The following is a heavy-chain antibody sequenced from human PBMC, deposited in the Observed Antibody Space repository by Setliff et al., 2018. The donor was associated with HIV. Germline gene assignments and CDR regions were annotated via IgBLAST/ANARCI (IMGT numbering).Heavy chain of an antibody. CDR3: AKIQNPQGYYYDSSGYYPHPGSPDY. Sequence: GGSLRLSCSASGFTFSSYAMHWVRQAPGKGLEYVSAISSNGGSTYYADSVKGRFTISRDNSKNTLYLQMSSLRAEDTAVYYCAKIQNPQGYYYDSSGYYPHPGSPDYWGQGTLVTVSS. CDR2: ISSNGGST. CDR1: GFTFSSYA. V-gene: IGHV3-64D*09. D-gene: IGHD3-22*01. J-gene: IGHJ4*02.